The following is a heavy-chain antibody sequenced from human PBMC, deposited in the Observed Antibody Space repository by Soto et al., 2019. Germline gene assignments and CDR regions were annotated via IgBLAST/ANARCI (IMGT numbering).Heavy chain of an antibody. Sequence: QVQLVESGGGLVKPGGSLRLSCAASGFTFSDYYMSWIRQAPGKGLEWVSYISSSGSTIYYADSVKGRFTISRDNAKNXXYLQMNSLRAEDTAVYYCASVLVPAANYYYYGMDVWGQGTTVTVSS. CDR3: ASVLVPAANYYYYGMDV. J-gene: IGHJ6*02. CDR1: GFTFSDYY. V-gene: IGHV3-11*01. D-gene: IGHD2-2*01. CDR2: ISSSGSTI.